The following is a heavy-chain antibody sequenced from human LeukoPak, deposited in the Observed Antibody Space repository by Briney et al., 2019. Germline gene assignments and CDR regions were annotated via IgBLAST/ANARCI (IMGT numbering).Heavy chain of an antibody. CDR2: IYSGGST. J-gene: IGHJ5*02. V-gene: IGHV3-66*04. D-gene: IGHD3-22*01. Sequence: GGSPRLSCAAFGFTFSSYVMSWVRQAPGKGLEWVSVIYSGGSTYYADSVKGRFTISRDNSKNTLYLQMNSLRAEDTAVYYCARHYYDSTEDWFDPWGQGTLVTVSS. CDR3: ARHYYDSTEDWFDP. CDR1: GFTFSSYV.